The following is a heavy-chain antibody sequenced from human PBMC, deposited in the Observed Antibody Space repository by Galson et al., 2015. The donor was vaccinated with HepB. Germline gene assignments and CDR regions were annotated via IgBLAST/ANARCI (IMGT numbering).Heavy chain of an antibody. V-gene: IGHV1-18*01. CDR2: ISNHNGDT. CDR3: ARNPRSSWQTYYYYGMDV. J-gene: IGHJ6*02. D-gene: IGHD6-13*01. Sequence: SVKVSCKASGYTFSSYGISWVRQAPGQGLEWMGWISNHNGDTNYPQKLQGRVTMTIDTSTSTAYMELRSLRSDDTAVYYCARNPRSSWQTYYYYGMDVWGQGTTVTVSS. CDR1: GYTFSSYG.